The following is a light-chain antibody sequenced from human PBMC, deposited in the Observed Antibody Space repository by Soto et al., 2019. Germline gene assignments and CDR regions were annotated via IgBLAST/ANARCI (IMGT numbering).Light chain of an antibody. CDR1: QGISNY. CDR3: QKYDSARYT. J-gene: IGKJ2*01. V-gene: IGKV1-27*01. Sequence: DIQMTQSPSPLSASVGDRVTITCRASQGISNYLAWYQQKPGKVPKLLIYAASTLQSGVPSRFSGSGSGTDFTLTISSLQPEDVATYYCQKYDSARYTFGQGTNLEIK. CDR2: AAS.